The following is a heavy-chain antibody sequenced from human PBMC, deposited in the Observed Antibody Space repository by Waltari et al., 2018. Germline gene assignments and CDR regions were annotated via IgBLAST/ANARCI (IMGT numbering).Heavy chain of an antibody. D-gene: IGHD7-27*01. J-gene: IGHJ4*02. CDR3: VRDEPGDGLDY. CDR1: GFPFSQFG. Sequence: VNLVDSGGGVVQPGGSLRLSVTTSGFPFSQFGMHWVRQAPGKGLEWVALIWVDGSDKFYADSVRGRFTISRDNSARTLYLDMDSLRLDDTAMYYCVRDEPGDGLDYWGQGTLVTVSS. CDR2: IWVDGSDK. V-gene: IGHV3-33*08.